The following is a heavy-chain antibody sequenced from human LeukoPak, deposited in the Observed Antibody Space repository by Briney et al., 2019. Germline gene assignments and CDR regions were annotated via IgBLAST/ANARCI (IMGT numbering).Heavy chain of an antibody. CDR1: GGSFSGYY. J-gene: IGHJ3*02. CDR3: ARHPTYYDSSGYYSGAFDI. V-gene: IGHV4-34*01. CDR2: IYYSGST. D-gene: IGHD3-22*01. Sequence: SETLSLTCAVYGGSFSGYYWSWIRQPPGKGLEWIGSIYYSGSTYYNPSLKSRVTISVDTSKNQFSLKLSSVTAADTAVYYCARHPTYYDSSGYYSGAFDIWGQGTMVTVSS.